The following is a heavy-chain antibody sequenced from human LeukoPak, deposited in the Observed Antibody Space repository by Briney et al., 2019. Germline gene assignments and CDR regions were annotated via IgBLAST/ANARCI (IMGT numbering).Heavy chain of an antibody. CDR1: GFTFASYD. Sequence: QPGGSLRLSCAASGFTFASYDMHWVRQAPGKGLEWVALIWYDGSNTYYADSVRGRFTISRDNSKNTLYLQMNSLRAEDTAVYYCARDNYYDSSGYYYWGQGTLVTVSS. CDR2: IWYDGSNT. J-gene: IGHJ4*02. CDR3: ARDNYYDSSGYYY. V-gene: IGHV3-30*02. D-gene: IGHD3-22*01.